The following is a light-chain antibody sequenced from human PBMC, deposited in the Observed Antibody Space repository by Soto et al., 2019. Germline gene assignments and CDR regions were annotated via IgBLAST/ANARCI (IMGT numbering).Light chain of an antibody. CDR3: QQYSTYTPRT. Sequence: DLQMTQSPSTLSSSLGDSVTITCRDSQSISSWLAWYQQRPGKAPKLLIYDASSLESGVPSRFSGSGSGTEFTLTISSLQPDDFATYYCQQYSTYTPRTCGQGTKVDIK. V-gene: IGKV1-5*01. CDR2: DAS. J-gene: IGKJ1*01. CDR1: QSISSW.